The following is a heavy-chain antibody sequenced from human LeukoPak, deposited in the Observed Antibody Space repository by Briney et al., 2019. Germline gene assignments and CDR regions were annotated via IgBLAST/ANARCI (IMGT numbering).Heavy chain of an antibody. V-gene: IGHV4-34*01. Sequence: PSETLSLTCAVYGGSFTGYYWNWIRQPPGRGLEWIGKVSRSGNTSCNPSLKSRVTISVDTSKNQFSLKLSSVTAADTAVYYCARGGPSELDPWGQGTLVTVSS. CDR1: GGSFTGYY. D-gene: IGHD1-14*01. CDR3: ARGGPSELDP. CDR2: VSRSGNT. J-gene: IGHJ5*02.